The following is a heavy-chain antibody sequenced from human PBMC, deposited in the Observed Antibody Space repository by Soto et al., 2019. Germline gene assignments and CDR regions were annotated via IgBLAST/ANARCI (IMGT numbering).Heavy chain of an antibody. V-gene: IGHV3-33*01. Sequence: HPGGSLRLSCAASGFTFSSYGMHWVRQAPGKGLEWVAVIWYDGSNKYYADSVKGRFTISRDNSKNTLYLQMNSLRAEDTAVYYCAREGPSRYSYGHGWFDPWGQGTLVTVSS. CDR1: GFTFSSYG. J-gene: IGHJ5*02. CDR2: IWYDGSNK. D-gene: IGHD5-18*01. CDR3: AREGPSRYSYGHGWFDP.